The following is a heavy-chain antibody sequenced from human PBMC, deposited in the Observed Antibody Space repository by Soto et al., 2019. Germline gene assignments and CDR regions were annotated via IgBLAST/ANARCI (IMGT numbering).Heavy chain of an antibody. Sequence: ASGKVSFKASGGTFSSYSMSWVRQAPGQGLECMGWIIPIFGTARYAQKFQGRVTVTADESTSTAYMELSSLRSEDTAVYYCATSTLITFGGVIGPGYGMDVWGQGTTVTVSS. V-gene: IGHV1-69*13. CDR2: IIPIFGTA. J-gene: IGHJ6*02. D-gene: IGHD3-16*02. CDR3: ATSTLITFGGVIGPGYGMDV. CDR1: GGTFSSYS.